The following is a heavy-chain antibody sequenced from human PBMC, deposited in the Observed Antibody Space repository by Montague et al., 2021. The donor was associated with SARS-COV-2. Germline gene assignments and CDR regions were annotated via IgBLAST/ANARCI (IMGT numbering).Heavy chain of an antibody. CDR1: GGSISSSSYY. Sequence: SETLSLTCTVSGGSISSSSYYWSWIRQPPGKGLEWIGSIYYSGSTYYNPSLKSRVTISVDTSKNQFSLKLSSVTAADTAVHYCAGRVVVPAAIGHWYFDLWGRGTLVTVSS. CDR3: AGRVVVPAAIGHWYFDL. V-gene: IGHV4-39*01. J-gene: IGHJ2*01. D-gene: IGHD2-2*02. CDR2: IYYSGST.